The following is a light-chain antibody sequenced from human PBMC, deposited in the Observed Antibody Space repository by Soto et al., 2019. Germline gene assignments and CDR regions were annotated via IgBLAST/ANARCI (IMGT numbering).Light chain of an antibody. J-gene: IGKJ4*01. CDR1: QSISSY. V-gene: IGKV3-11*01. CDR3: QQRSNWRT. Sequence: EIVLTQSPATLSLSPGERATLSCRASQSISSYLAWYQQKPGQAPRLLIYDAAIRATGIPARFSGSGSGTDFTLNISSLQPEDFAIYYCQQRSNWRTFGGGTRVEIK. CDR2: DAA.